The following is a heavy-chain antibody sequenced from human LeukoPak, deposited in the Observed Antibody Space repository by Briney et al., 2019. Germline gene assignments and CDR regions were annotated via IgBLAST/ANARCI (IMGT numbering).Heavy chain of an antibody. CDR3: AKDRVGDGDYVGNFDH. CDR1: GFTFSSYG. D-gene: IGHD4-17*01. J-gene: IGHJ4*02. V-gene: IGHV3-30*02. Sequence: PGGSLRLSCAASGFTFSSYGMHWVRQAPGKGLEWVAFIRYDGTNKYYADSVKGRFTISRDSSKNTLYLQVNSLRAEDTAVYYCAKDRVGDGDYVGNFDHWGQGTLVTVSS. CDR2: IRYDGTNK.